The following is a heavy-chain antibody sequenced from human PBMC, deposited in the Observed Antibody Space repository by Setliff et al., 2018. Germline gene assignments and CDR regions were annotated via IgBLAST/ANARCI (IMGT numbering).Heavy chain of an antibody. D-gene: IGHD3-10*01. J-gene: IGHJ4*02. CDR2: IFWDDDK. Sequence: GSGPTLVNPTPTLTLTCTFSGFSLTTSGVGVGWVRQPPGKALEWLAIIFWDDDKRYSPSLKNRLTITKDSLKRQVVLTLTNMDPVDTATYYCAHRGGYGADSLYYFDVWGQGTRVTVSS. CDR3: AHRGGYGADSLYYFDV. V-gene: IGHV2-5*02. CDR1: GFSLTTSGVG.